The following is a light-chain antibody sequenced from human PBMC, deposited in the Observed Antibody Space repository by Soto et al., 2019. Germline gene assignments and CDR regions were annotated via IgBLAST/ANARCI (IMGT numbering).Light chain of an antibody. V-gene: IGLV2-8*01. CDR3: AAWDDSLTGWV. Sequence: QSALTQPPSASGSPGQSVTISCTGTSSDIGAYIYVSWYQQHPGKAPKLMIYEVSKRPSGVPDRFSGSKSGNTASLTVSGLQAEDEADYYCAAWDDSLTGWVFGGGTKLTVL. CDR1: SSDIGAYIY. CDR2: EVS. J-gene: IGLJ3*02.